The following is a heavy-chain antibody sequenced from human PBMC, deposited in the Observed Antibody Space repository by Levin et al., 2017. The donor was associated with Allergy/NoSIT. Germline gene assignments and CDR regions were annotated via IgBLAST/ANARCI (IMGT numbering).Heavy chain of an antibody. CDR1: GGSVSSANYY. CDR3: AREGAAKFDL. J-gene: IGHJ5*02. CDR2: IYFTGTT. Sequence: SETLSLTCTVSGGSVSSANYYWSWIRQPPGKGLEWIGYIYFTGTTSYNPSLKSRVTISPDTSKSQFSLKMSSVTAADTAVYYCAREGAAKFDLWGQGWLVTVSS. D-gene: IGHD6-25*01. V-gene: IGHV4-61*01.